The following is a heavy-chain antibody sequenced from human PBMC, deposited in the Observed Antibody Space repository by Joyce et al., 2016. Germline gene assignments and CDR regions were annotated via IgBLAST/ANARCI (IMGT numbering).Heavy chain of an antibody. D-gene: IGHD5-12*01. J-gene: IGHJ5*01. CDR1: GGSISSAHW. Sequence: QVQLQESGPGLVKPSGTLSLTCAVSGGSISSAHWWSWVRQPPGKGLEWIGEIYLGGSTTYNPSLKSRVTISVDKSKNQLSLKMNSVTAADTAVYYWARNGAYSQDSWGQGTLVTVSS. CDR2: IYLGGST. V-gene: IGHV4-4*02. CDR3: ARNGAYSQDS.